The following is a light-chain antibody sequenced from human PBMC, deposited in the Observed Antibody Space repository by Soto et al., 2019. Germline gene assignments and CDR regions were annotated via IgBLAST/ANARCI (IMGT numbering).Light chain of an antibody. CDR1: QSVSSN. CDR3: QQYNRWPLT. CDR2: GAS. V-gene: IGKV3-15*01. Sequence: EIVMTQSPATLSVSPGERATLSCRASQSVSSNFAWYQQKPGQAPRLLIYGASTRATGITARFSGSGSGTEFTLTISSLQSEDFAVYYCQQYNRWPLTFGPGTRVDI. J-gene: IGKJ3*01.